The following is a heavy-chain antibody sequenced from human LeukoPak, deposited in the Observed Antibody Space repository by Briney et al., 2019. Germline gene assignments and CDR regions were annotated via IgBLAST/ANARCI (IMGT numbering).Heavy chain of an antibody. J-gene: IGHJ4*02. CDR3: ARHLSPAAYFDY. D-gene: IGHD2-2*01. Sequence: SEALSLTCTVFGGSISSYYWSWIRQPPGKGLEWIGYIYYSGSTNYNPSLKSRVTISVDTSKNQFSLKLSSVTAADTAVYYCARHLSPAAYFDYWGQGTLVTVSS. V-gene: IGHV4-59*08. CDR2: IYYSGST. CDR1: GGSISSYY.